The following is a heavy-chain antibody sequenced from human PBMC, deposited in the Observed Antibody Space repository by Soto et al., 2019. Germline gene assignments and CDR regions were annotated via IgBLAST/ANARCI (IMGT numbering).Heavy chain of an antibody. CDR1: GYTFTSYF. V-gene: IGHV1-18*01. D-gene: IGHD2-2*01. CDR3: AREGEPLGYCINTSCYLGWLDP. CDR2: ISAYNGNT. J-gene: IGHJ5*02. Sequence: ASVKVSCKASGYTFTSYFISWVRQAPGQGLEWMGWISAYNGNTNYAQKLQGRVTMTTDTSTSTAYMELRSLRSDYTAVYYCAREGEPLGYCINTSCYLGWLDPWGEGTLVTLSS.